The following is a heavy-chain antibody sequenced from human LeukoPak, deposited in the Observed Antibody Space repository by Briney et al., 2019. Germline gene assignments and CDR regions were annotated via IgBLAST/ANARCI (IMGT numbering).Heavy chain of an antibody. J-gene: IGHJ4*02. Sequence: ASVKVSCKASGYTFTSYGISWVRQAPGQGLEWMGWISAYNGNTNYAQKLQGRVTMTTDTSTSTAYMELRSLRSDDAAVYYCARGRTTMIVVGGNFYYFDYWGQGTLVTVSS. CDR1: GYTFTSYG. V-gene: IGHV1-18*01. D-gene: IGHD3-22*01. CDR3: ARGRTTMIVVGGNFYYFDY. CDR2: ISAYNGNT.